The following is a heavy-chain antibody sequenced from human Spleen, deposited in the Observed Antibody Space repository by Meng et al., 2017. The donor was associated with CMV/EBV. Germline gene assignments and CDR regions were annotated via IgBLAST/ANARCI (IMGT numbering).Heavy chain of an antibody. J-gene: IGHJ4*02. CDR2: VYESGST. V-gene: IGHV4-38-2*02. D-gene: IGHD3-3*01. Sequence: SETLSLTCTVSGYSISIGYFWGWIRQPPGKGLEWIGSVYESGSTYYNPSLKSRVTLSVDTSKNQFSLKLSSVTAADTAVYYCARQYYDFWSGYYPQVGDYYFDYWGQGTLVTVSS. CDR3: ARQYYDFWSGYYPQVGDYYFDY. CDR1: GYSISIGYF.